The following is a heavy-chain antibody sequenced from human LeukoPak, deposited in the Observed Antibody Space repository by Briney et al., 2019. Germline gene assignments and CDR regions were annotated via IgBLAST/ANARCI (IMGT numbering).Heavy chain of an antibody. Sequence: SETLSLTCTVSGGSISSYYWSWIRQPPGKGLEWIGYIYYSGSTNYNPSPKSRVTISVDTSKNQFSLKLSSVTAADTAVYYCARGLYQYCSGGSCYSSWFDPWGQGTLVTVSS. D-gene: IGHD2-15*01. CDR1: GGSISSYY. CDR2: IYYSGST. V-gene: IGHV4-59*01. J-gene: IGHJ5*02. CDR3: ARGLYQYCSGGSCYSSWFDP.